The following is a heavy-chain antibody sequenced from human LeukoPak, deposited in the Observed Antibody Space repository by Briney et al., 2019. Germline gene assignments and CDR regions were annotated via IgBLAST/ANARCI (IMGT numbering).Heavy chain of an antibody. V-gene: IGHV3-66*01. CDR2: IYSGGST. CDR1: GFTVSSNY. J-gene: IGHJ4*02. Sequence: GGSLRLSCAASGFTVSSNYMSWVRQAPGKGLEWVSSIYSGGSTYYTDSVKGRFTISRDNSKNTLYLQMDSLRAEDTAVYYCARDLAGYNSFDYWGQGTLVAVSS. CDR3: ARDLAGYNSFDY. D-gene: IGHD5-24*01.